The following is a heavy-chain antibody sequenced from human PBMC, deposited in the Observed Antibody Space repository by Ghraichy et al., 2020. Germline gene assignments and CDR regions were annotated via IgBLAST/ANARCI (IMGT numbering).Heavy chain of an antibody. CDR1: GFTFSRFA. CDR2: ISASGGNS. V-gene: IGHV3-23*01. D-gene: IGHD1-20*01. J-gene: IGHJ5*01. Sequence: GESLNISCAASGFTFSRFAMSWVRQAPGMGLEWVSAISASGGNSYYADSVKGRFTISRDNSKNTLFLQMSNLGAGDTAVYYCAKAPLTGAADSWGQGTLVPVSS. CDR3: AKAPLTGAADS.